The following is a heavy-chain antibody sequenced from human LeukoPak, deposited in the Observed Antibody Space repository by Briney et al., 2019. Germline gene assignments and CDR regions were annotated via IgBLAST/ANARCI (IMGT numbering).Heavy chain of an antibody. CDR1: GYTLTELS. D-gene: IGHD2-8*02. Sequence: ASVKVSCTVSGYTLTELSMHWVPQAPGKGLERMGGFDPEDGETIYAQKFQGRVTMTEDTSTGTAYMELSSLRSEDTAVYYCATDHPGGSTMRCMDVGGKGTTVTVSS. V-gene: IGHV1-24*01. CDR2: FDPEDGET. CDR3: ATDHPGGSTMRCMDV. J-gene: IGHJ6*04.